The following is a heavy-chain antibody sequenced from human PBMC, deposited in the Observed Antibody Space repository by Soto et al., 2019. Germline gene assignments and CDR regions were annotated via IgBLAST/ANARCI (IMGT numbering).Heavy chain of an antibody. J-gene: IGHJ6*02. CDR3: ARDRVALWFGEVYPDDDYGMDV. CDR2: ISSSSSTI. V-gene: IGHV3-48*02. D-gene: IGHD3-10*01. CDR1: GFTFSSYS. Sequence: GESLKISCAASGFTFSSYSMNWVRQAPGKGLEWVSYISSSSSTIYYADSVKGRFTISRDNAKNSLYLQMNSLRDEDTAVYYCARDRVALWFGEVYPDDDYGMDVWGQGTTVTVSS.